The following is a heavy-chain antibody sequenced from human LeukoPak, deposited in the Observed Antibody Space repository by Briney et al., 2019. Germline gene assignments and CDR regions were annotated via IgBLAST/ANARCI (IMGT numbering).Heavy chain of an antibody. Sequence: PGRSLRLSCAASGFTFSSYGMHWVRQAPGKGLEWVAVIWYGGSNKYYADSVKGRFTISRDNSKNTLYLQMNSLRAEDTAVYYCAKDTGHSGSYSLDYWGQGTLVTVSS. CDR1: GFTFSSYG. J-gene: IGHJ4*02. CDR2: IWYGGSNK. CDR3: AKDTGHSGSYSLDY. V-gene: IGHV3-30*18. D-gene: IGHD1-26*01.